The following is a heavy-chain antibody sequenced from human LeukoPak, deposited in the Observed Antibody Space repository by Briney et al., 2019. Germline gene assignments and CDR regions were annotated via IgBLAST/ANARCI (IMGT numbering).Heavy chain of an antibody. D-gene: IGHD2-2*01. CDR1: GYSFTSYW. Sequence: GESLKISCKGSGYSFTSYWISWVRQMPGKGLEWMGRIDPSDSYTNYSPSFQGHVTISADKSISTAYLQWSSLRASDTAMYYCARRCSSSSCPFEYWGQGTLVTVSS. V-gene: IGHV5-10-1*01. J-gene: IGHJ4*02. CDR2: IDPSDSYT. CDR3: ARRCSSSSCPFEY.